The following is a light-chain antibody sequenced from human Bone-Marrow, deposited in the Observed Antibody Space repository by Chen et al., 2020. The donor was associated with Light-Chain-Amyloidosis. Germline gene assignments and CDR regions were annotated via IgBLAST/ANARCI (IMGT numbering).Light chain of an antibody. Sequence: QSVLTQPPSVSGAPGQRVTISCTGSSSNIGAGYDVHWYQQLPGTAPKLLIYGNSNRPSGVPDRFSGSKSGNTASLTISGLQAEDEADYYCSSYTSSSTLLVFGGGTKLTVL. V-gene: IGLV1-40*01. CDR2: GNS. CDR3: SSYTSSSTLLV. CDR1: SSNIGAGYD. J-gene: IGLJ3*02.